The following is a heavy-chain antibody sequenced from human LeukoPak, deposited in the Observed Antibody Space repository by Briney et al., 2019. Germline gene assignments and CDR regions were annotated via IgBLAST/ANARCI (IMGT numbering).Heavy chain of an antibody. CDR2: IWYDGSNK. V-gene: IGHV3-33*08. CDR1: GFTFSSYG. Sequence: GGSLRLSCAASGFTFSSYGMHWVRQAPGKGLEWVAVIWYDGSNKYYADSVKGRFTISRDNSKNTLYLQVNSLRAEDTAVYYCARDIKVRKGPYDGSGSLDYWGQGTLVTVSS. D-gene: IGHD3-10*01. J-gene: IGHJ4*02. CDR3: ARDIKVRKGPYDGSGSLDY.